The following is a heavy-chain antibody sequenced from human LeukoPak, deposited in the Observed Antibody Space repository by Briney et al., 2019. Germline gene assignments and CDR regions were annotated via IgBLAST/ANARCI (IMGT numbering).Heavy chain of an antibody. J-gene: IGHJ4*02. V-gene: IGHV4-39*07. D-gene: IGHD3-22*01. Sequence: SETLSLTCTVSGGSISSSSYYWGWIRQPPGKGLEWIGSIYYSGSTYYNPSLKSRVTISVDTSKNQFSLKLSSVTAADTAVYYSARDLVVYYDSSGYPWFDYWGQGTLVTVSS. CDR3: ARDLVVYYDSSGYPWFDY. CDR2: IYYSGST. CDR1: GGSISSSSYY.